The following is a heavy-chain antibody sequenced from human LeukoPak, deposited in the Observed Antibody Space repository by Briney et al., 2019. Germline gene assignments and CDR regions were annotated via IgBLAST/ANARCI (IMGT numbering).Heavy chain of an antibody. CDR2: IYYSGST. CDR1: GGSISSYY. V-gene: IGHV4-59*08. D-gene: IGHD3-10*01. CDR3: ARTGSGSYRPLDY. Sequence: PSETLSLTCTVSGGSISSYYWSWIRQPPGKGLEWIGYIYYSGSTNYNPSLKSRVTISVDTSKNQFSLKLSSVTAADTAVYYCARTGSGSYRPLDYWGQGTLVTVSS. J-gene: IGHJ4*02.